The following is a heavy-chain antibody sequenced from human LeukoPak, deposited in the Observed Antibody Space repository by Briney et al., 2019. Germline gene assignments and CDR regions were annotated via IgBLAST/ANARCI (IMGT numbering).Heavy chain of an antibody. D-gene: IGHD3-22*01. CDR1: GGSNSSSNW. CDR2: IYQSGST. V-gene: IGHV4-4*02. J-gene: IGHJ3*02. CDR3: ARSVYDISGGGAFDI. Sequence: SETLSLTCAVSGGSNSSSNWWSWVRQPPGKGLEWIGEIYQSGSTNYKSSLKSRVTISVDKAKNQFSLKLISVTAADTAFYYCARSVYDISGGGAFDIWGQGTLVTVSS.